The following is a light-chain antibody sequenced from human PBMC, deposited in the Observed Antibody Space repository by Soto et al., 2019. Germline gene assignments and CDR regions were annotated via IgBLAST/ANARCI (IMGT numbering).Light chain of an antibody. Sequence: QSVLTQPPSASGTPGQRVTISCSGSTSNVGSYNVNWYQQAPGMAPKVLIHSYNQRPSGVSDRFSGSQSDTSASLAISDLQSEDEADYYCAAWDDSPSGWVFGGGTKVTVL. J-gene: IGLJ3*02. CDR3: AAWDDSPSGWV. CDR1: TSNVGSYN. CDR2: SYN. V-gene: IGLV1-44*01.